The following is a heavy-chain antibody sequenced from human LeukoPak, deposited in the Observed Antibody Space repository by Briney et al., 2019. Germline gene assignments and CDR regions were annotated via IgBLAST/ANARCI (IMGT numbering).Heavy chain of an antibody. V-gene: IGHV4-59*08. D-gene: IGHD3-22*01. CDR3: ARAFMDSSGYYSAPDY. Sequence: KTSETLSLTCTVSGGSISSYYWSWIRQPPGKGLEWIGYIYYSGGTNYNPSLKSRVTISVDTSKNQFSLKLSSVTAADTAVYYCARAFMDSSGYYSAPDYWGQGTLVTVSS. CDR1: GGSISSYY. CDR2: IYYSGGT. J-gene: IGHJ4*02.